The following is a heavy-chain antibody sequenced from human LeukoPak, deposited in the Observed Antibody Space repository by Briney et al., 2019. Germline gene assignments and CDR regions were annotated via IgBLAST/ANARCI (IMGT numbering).Heavy chain of an antibody. V-gene: IGHV1-69*13. CDR1: GGTFSSYA. D-gene: IGHD2-2*01. Sequence: SVKFSCKASGGTFSSYAISWVRQAPGQGLEWMGGIIPIFGTANYAQKFQGRVTITADESTSTAYMELSSLRSEDTAVYYCARGSCSSTSCYGFYYYGMDVWGQGTTVTVSS. J-gene: IGHJ6*02. CDR2: IIPIFGTA. CDR3: ARGSCSSTSCYGFYYYGMDV.